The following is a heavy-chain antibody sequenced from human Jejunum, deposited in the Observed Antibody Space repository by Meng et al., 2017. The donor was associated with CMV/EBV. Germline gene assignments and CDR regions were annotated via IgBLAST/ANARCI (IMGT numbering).Heavy chain of an antibody. J-gene: IGHJ6*02. CDR1: GNRFTAYG. Sequence: SGNRFTAYGINWVRQAPGQGLEWMGWISAYDGKTKSEQKFQGRVTVTTDTSTNTAYMELRSLRSDDTAVYYCARGQYYLYYDFMDVWGQGTTVTVSS. V-gene: IGHV1-18*01. CDR2: ISAYDGKT. CDR3: ARGQYYLYYDFMDV. D-gene: IGHD3-16*01.